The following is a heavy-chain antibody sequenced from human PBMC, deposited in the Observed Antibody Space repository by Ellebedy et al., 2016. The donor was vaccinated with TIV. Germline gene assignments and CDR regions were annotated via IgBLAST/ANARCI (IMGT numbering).Heavy chain of an antibody. CDR3: AREPYDSSGYYYH. CDR1: GYTFTSYD. J-gene: IGHJ4*02. V-gene: IGHV1-8*01. Sequence: ASVKVSXXASGYTFTSYDINWARQATGQGLEWMGWMNPNSGNTGYAQKFQGRVTMTRNTSISTAYMELSSLRSEDTAVYYCAREPYDSSGYYYHWGQGTLVTVSS. D-gene: IGHD3-22*01. CDR2: MNPNSGNT.